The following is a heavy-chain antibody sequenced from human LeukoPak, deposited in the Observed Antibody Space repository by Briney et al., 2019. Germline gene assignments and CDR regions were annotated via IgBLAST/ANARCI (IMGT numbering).Heavy chain of an antibody. Sequence: PSETLSLTCAVSGYSISSGYYWGWIRQPPGKGLECIGRVYHSGNTYYNASLKTRVTISIDTSKNQFSLKLSSVTAADTAVYYYAREDWGSYYWGQGILVTVSS. D-gene: IGHD7-27*01. CDR2: VYHSGNT. CDR1: GYSISSGYY. CDR3: AREDWGSYY. J-gene: IGHJ4*02. V-gene: IGHV4-38-2*01.